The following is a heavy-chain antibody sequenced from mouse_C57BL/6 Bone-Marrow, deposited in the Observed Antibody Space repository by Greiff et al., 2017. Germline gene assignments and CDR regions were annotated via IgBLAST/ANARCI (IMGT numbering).Heavy chain of an antibody. Sequence: EVKLMESGGDLVKPGGSLKLSCAASGFTFSSYGMSWVRQTPDKRLEWVATISSGGSYTYYPDSVKGRFTISRDNAKNTLYLQMSSLKSEDTAMYYCARRGDYYAYFDYWGQGTTLTVSS. CDR2: ISSGGSYT. D-gene: IGHD1-1*01. J-gene: IGHJ2*01. CDR1: GFTFSSYG. CDR3: ARRGDYYAYFDY. V-gene: IGHV5-6*02.